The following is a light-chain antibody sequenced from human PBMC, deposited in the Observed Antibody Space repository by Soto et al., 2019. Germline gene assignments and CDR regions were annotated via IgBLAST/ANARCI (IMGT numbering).Light chain of an antibody. CDR2: EVT. Sequence: QSVLTQPASVSGSPGQSITISCTGTSSDVGGYNYVSWYQHHPGKAAKLLIYEVTNRPSGVSNRFSGSKSGSTAALTISGIQAEDEADYYCSSYTSIGTYVFGTGTKLTVL. CDR3: SSYTSIGTYV. V-gene: IGLV2-14*01. J-gene: IGLJ1*01. CDR1: SSDVGGYNY.